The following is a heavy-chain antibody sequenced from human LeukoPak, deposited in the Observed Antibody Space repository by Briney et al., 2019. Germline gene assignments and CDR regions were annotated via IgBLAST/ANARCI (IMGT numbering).Heavy chain of an antibody. V-gene: IGHV4-61*02. CDR1: GGSISSGSYY. Sequence: SETLSLTCTVSGGSISSGSYYWSWIRQPAGKGLEWIGRIYTSGSTNYNPSLKSRVTISVDTSKNQFSLELSSVTAADTAVYYCARARGYCSSTSCFLFDYWGQGTLVTVSS. D-gene: IGHD2-2*01. J-gene: IGHJ4*02. CDR2: IYTSGST. CDR3: ARARGYCSSTSCFLFDY.